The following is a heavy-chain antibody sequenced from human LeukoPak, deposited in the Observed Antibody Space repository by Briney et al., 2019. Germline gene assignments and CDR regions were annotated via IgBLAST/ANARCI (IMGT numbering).Heavy chain of an antibody. Sequence: ASVKVSCKVSGYTLTELSMHWVRQAPGKGLDWMGGFDPEDGETIYAQKFQGRVTMTEDTSTDTAYMELSSLRSEDTAVYYCATMYSGSYYSFDYWGQGTLVTVSS. CDR1: GYTLTELS. J-gene: IGHJ4*02. D-gene: IGHD1-26*01. CDR3: ATMYSGSYYSFDY. V-gene: IGHV1-24*01. CDR2: FDPEDGET.